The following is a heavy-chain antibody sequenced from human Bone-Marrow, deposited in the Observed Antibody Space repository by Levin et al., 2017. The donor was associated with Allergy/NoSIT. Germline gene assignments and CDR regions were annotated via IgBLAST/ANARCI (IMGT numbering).Heavy chain of an antibody. CDR2: IYWDDDK. Sequence: SGPTLVKPTQTLTLSCSFSGFSLSSNGVGVGWIRQAPGKALEWLALIYWDDDKRYSPPLKSRPNITKDTSKNQADQTMTNMAPVDTGTYYCAHHKFWFGELPFDYWGRGSLVTVSS. J-gene: IGHJ4*02. CDR1: GFSLSSNGVG. CDR3: AHHKFWFGELPFDY. V-gene: IGHV2-5*02. D-gene: IGHD3-10*01.